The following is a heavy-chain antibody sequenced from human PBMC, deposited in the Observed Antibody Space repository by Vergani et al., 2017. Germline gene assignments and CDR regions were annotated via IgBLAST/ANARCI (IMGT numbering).Heavy chain of an antibody. V-gene: IGHV3-30*03. D-gene: IGHD1-20*01. CDR1: GFGFKNFA. J-gene: IGHJ4*01. CDR3: ARAYGRYDWFDY. Sequence: QVSLVESGGGVVQPGRSLTLTCSASGFGFKNFAMHWVRQAPGKGLEWVATISKDGTHDYYEPSVRGRFAVSRDNFKNTMYLQMNSLRVEDTAVYYCARAYGRYDWFDYWGQRTLVTVSS. CDR2: ISKDGTHD.